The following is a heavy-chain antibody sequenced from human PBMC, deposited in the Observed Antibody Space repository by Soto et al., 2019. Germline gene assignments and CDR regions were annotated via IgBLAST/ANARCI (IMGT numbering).Heavy chain of an antibody. J-gene: IGHJ3*02. CDR3: VKGSDSSGYYSHFHAFYX. CDR1: GFTFSSYA. D-gene: IGHD3-22*01. CDR2: ISSNGGST. Sequence: PGGSLRLSFSASGFTFSSYAMHWVRQAPGKGLEYVSAISSNGGSTYYADSVKGRFTISRDNSKNTLYLQMSSLRAEDTAVYYCVKGSDSSGYYSHFHAFYXWGQGTMVTVS. V-gene: IGHV3-64D*06.